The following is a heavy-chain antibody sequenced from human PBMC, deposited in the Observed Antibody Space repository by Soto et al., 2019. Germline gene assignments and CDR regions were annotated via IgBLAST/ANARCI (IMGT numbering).Heavy chain of an antibody. V-gene: IGHV4-59*11. CDR1: GGSISNHY. J-gene: IGHJ2*01. D-gene: IGHD3-16*01. CDR3: ARVVADLHSWGGWYFDL. Sequence: QVQLQESGPGLVKPSETLSLTCSVSGGSISNHYWSWIRQSPGKGLEWIGYIYYSGSTNYNPSLMRRVTVSVDTSKNQFSLQLSSVTAADPAVYCCARVVADLHSWGGWYFDLWGRGTLVTVSS. CDR2: IYYSGST.